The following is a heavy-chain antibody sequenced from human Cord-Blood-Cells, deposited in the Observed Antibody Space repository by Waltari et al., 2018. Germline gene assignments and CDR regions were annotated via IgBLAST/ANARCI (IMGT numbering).Heavy chain of an antibody. D-gene: IGHD3-9*01. J-gene: IGHJ4*02. CDR1: GFTFSGLA. CDR3: TRFRLNNFDY. V-gene: IGHV3-73*02. Sequence: EVQLVESGGGLVQPGGSLKLSCAASGFTFSGLAMHWVRQASGKGLEWVGRIRSKANSYATAYAASVKGRFTISRDDSKNTAYLQMNSLKTEDTAVYYCTRFRLNNFDYWGQGTLVTVSS. CDR2: IRSKANSYAT.